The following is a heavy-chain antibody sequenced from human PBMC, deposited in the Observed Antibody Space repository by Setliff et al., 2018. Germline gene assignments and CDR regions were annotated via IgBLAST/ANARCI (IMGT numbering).Heavy chain of an antibody. J-gene: IGHJ4*02. CDR1: GYSISSGYY. Sequence: SETLSLTCSVSGYSISSGYYWGWIRQPPGKGLEWIGTIYHNGNSYYNPSLKSRVTISVDTSKNQLSLKLNSLTAADTAVYYCARGRIQLWKYYFDYWGQGTLVTVSS. D-gene: IGHD5-18*01. CDR3: ARGRIQLWKYYFDY. CDR2: IYHNGNS. V-gene: IGHV4-38-2*02.